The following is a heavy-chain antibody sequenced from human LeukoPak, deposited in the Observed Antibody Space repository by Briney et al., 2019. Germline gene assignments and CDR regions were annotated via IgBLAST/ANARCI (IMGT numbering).Heavy chain of an antibody. D-gene: IGHD2-2*01. V-gene: IGHV3-64D*06. CDR3: VTDIVVVPAAIGYYGMDV. J-gene: IGHJ6*04. Sequence: GGSLRLSCSASGFTFSSYAMHWVRQAPGKGLEYVSAISSNGGSTYYADSVKGRFTISRDNSKNTLYLQISSLRAEDTAVYYCVTDIVVVPAAIGYYGMDVWGKGTTVTVSS. CDR1: GFTFSSYA. CDR2: ISSNGGST.